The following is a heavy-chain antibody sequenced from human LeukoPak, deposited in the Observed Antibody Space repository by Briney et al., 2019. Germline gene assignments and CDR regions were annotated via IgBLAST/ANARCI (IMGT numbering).Heavy chain of an antibody. Sequence: GGSLRLSCAASGFTFSDYYMSCIRPAPGKGLEWVSYISSSGSTIYYADSVKGRFTISRDNAKNSLYLQMNSLRAEDTAVYYCARDYYYDSSGYPGYWGQGTLVTVSS. CDR3: ARDYYYDSSGYPGY. V-gene: IGHV3-11*01. J-gene: IGHJ4*02. D-gene: IGHD3-22*01. CDR2: ISSSGSTI. CDR1: GFTFSDYY.